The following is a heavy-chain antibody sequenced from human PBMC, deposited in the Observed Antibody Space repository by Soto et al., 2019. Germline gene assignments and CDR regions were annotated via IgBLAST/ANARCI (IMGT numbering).Heavy chain of an antibody. CDR3: ARERGGYSYGDY. CDR2: VNIYEGST. CDR1: GYTFTSYG. J-gene: IGHJ4*02. V-gene: IGHV1-18*01. D-gene: IGHD5-18*01. Sequence: QVQLVQSGAEVEKPGASVKVSCKASGYTFTSYGITWVRQAPGQGLEWMGWVNIYEGSTNYAQKFQGRVTMTTDTSTSTVYLELRSLRSDDTAIYYCARERGGYSYGDYWGQGTLVTVSS.